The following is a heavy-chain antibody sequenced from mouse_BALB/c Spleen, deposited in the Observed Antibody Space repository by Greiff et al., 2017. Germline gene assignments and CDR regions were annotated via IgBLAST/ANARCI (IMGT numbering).Heavy chain of an antibody. J-gene: IGHJ2*01. CDR1: GYTFTDYY. CDR3: ARWGGNSTTATVYFDY. D-gene: IGHD1-2*01. CDR2: IYPGSGNT. V-gene: IGHV1-77*01. Sequence: QVQLQQSGAELARPGASVKLSCKASGYTFTDYYINWVKQRTGQGLEWIGEIYPGSGNTYYNEKFKGKATLTADKSSSTAYMQLSSLTSEDSAVYFCARWGGNSTTATVYFDYWGQGTTLTVSS.